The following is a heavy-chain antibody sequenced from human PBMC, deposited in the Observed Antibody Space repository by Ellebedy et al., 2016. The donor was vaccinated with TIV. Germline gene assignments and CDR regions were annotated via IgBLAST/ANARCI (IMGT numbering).Heavy chain of an antibody. D-gene: IGHD3-22*01. J-gene: IGHJ4*02. CDR1: GFTVSSNY. Sequence: GGSLRLXXAASGFTVSSNYMSWVRQAPGQGLEWVSVIYSGGSTYYADSVKGRFTISRDNSKNTLYLQMNSLRAEDTAVYYCARGRGRTSDDSSGYYSNWGQGTLVTVSS. CDR3: ARGRGRTSDDSSGYYSN. CDR2: IYSGGST. V-gene: IGHV3-53*01.